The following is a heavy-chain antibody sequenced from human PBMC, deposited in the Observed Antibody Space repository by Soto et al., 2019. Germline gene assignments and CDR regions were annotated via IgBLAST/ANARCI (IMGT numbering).Heavy chain of an antibody. V-gene: IGHV3-74*01. CDR3: ERGTQVLRSLGEVSPYYYGIHV. CDR1: GFTFSSYW. Sequence: PGGSLRLSCAASGFTFSSYWMHWVRQAPGKGLVWVSRINSDGNITCYADSVKGRFTISRDNAKNTLYLQMNSLRAEDTAVYYCERGTQVLRSLGEVSPYYYGIHVWGQGTTVTVSS. J-gene: IGHJ6*02. CDR2: INSDGNIT. D-gene: IGHD3-3*01.